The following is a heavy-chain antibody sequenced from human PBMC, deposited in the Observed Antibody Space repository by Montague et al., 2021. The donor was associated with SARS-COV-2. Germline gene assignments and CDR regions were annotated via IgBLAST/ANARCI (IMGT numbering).Heavy chain of an antibody. V-gene: IGHV3-33*01. CDR2: MWYDRSKE. Sequence: SLRLSCAASGFTFSSHGMHWVRQAPGKGLEWVAVMWYDRSKENYADSVKGRFTISRDNSEHMLYLQLNSLRAEDTAVYYCARDTYSSTSGTLDFWGRGTQVTVSS. J-gene: IGHJ4*02. CDR3: ARDTYSSTSGTLDF. CDR1: GFTFSSHG. D-gene: IGHD6-13*01.